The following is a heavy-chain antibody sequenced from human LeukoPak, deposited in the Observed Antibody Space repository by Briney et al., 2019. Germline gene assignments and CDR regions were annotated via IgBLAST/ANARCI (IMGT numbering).Heavy chain of an antibody. J-gene: IGHJ4*02. CDR1: GSSLIEVA. D-gene: IGHD3-9*01. V-gene: IGHV1-24*01. Sequence: VASVKVSCKVSGSSLIEVAMHWVRQAPGKGLEWVGSFDPEDGEDGETHYAQKFQGSVTMTEDASTDTAYMELTSLSSEDTALYYCAMTDRYAGRPFDYWGQGTLVTVSS. CDR3: AMTDRYAGRPFDY. CDR2: FDPEDGEDGET.